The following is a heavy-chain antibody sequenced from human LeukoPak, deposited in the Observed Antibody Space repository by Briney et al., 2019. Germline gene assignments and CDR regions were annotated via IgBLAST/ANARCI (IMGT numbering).Heavy chain of an antibody. CDR2: IKQDGSEK. CDR1: GFTFSRYW. V-gene: IGHV3-7*03. Sequence: GGSLRLSCAASGFTFSRYWMSWVRQAPGKGLEWVANIKQDGSEKYYVDSVKGRFTNSRDNAKNSMYLQMNSLRAEDTAVYYCARDKGSDEGSKFDHWGQGTLVTVSS. CDR3: ARDKGSDEGSKFDH. J-gene: IGHJ4*02.